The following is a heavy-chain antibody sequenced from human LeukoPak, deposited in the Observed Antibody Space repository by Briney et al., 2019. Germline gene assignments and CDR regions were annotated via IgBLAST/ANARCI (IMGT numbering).Heavy chain of an antibody. J-gene: IGHJ4*02. D-gene: IGHD3-22*01. Sequence: GASVKVSCKASGGTFSSYAISWVRQAPGQGLEWMGGIIPIFGTANYAQKFQGRVTITADESTSTAYMELSSLRSEDTAVYYCARYGYYYDSSGYYYGETSYYFDYWGQGTLVTVSS. CDR1: GGTFSSYA. V-gene: IGHV1-69*13. CDR3: ARYGYYYDSSGYYYGETSYYFDY. CDR2: IIPIFGTA.